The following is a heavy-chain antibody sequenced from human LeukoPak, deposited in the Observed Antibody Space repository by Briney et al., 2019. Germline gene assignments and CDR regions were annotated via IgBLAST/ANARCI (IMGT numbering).Heavy chain of an antibody. D-gene: IGHD3-16*01. V-gene: IGHV4-4*07. CDR2: ISSSGST. CDR3: ARETSQKGAHYMDV. CDR1: GGSISYFY. J-gene: IGHJ6*03. Sequence: SETLSLTCTVSGGSISYFYWSWIRQPAGKGLEWIGRISSSGSTNYNPSLKSRVTISVDTSKNQFSLKLSSVTAADTAVYYCARETSQKGAHYMDVWGKGTTVTISS.